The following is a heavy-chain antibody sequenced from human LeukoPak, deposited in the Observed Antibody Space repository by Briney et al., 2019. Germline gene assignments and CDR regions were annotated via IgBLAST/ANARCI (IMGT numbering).Heavy chain of an antibody. Sequence: ASVKVSCKASGYTFTTYYIHWVRQAPGQGLEWMGIINPNGGSTNCAQKFQGRVTMTRHTTTTTVYMELRRLRSEDTAVYYCARTPWETSRPPEPDYWGQGTLVTVSS. CDR3: ARTPWETSRPPEPDY. CDR1: GYTFTTYY. V-gene: IGHV1-46*01. J-gene: IGHJ4*02. CDR2: INPNGGST. D-gene: IGHD1-14*01.